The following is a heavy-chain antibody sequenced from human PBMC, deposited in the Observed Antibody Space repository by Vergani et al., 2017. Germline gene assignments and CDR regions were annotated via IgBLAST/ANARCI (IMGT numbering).Heavy chain of an antibody. Sequence: EVQPVESGGGLVKPGGSLRLSCTTSGFTFSSSWMSWVRQAPGKGLEWGARIRPKTDGETTDYAAPVKGRFTISRDASKNTLYLQMTSLKTEDTAVYYCTTPTNWELRYYFDYWGQGTLVTVSS. D-gene: IGHD3-9*01. CDR1: GFTFSSSW. CDR2: IRPKTDGETT. V-gene: IGHV3-15*01. J-gene: IGHJ4*02. CDR3: TTPTNWELRYYFDY.